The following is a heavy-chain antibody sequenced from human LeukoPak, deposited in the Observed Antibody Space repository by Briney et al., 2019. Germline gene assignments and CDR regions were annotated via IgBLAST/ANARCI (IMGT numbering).Heavy chain of an antibody. J-gene: IGHJ5*02. CDR3: ACSSSGYLKWFDP. V-gene: IGHV3-48*04. CDR1: GFTFSSYS. D-gene: IGHD3-22*01. CDR2: ISSSSSTI. Sequence: PGGSLRLSCAASGFTFSSYSMNWVRQAPGKGLEWVSYISSSSSTIYYADSVKGRFTISRDNAKNSLYLQMNSLRAEDTALYYCACSSSGYLKWFDPWGQGTLVTVSS.